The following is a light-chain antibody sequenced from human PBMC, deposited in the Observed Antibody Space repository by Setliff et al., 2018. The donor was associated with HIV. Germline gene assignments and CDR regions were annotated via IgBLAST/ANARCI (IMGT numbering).Light chain of an antibody. Sequence: QSALTQPASVSGPPGQSIAISCTGTSSDIGSYNYVSWYQHHPGKAPRLIIYDVTNRPSGVSDRFSGSKSGNTASLTISGLQAEGEADYYCNTYISSTPNYVFGTGTKFTV. J-gene: IGLJ1*01. CDR3: NTYISSTPNYV. CDR1: SSDIGSYNY. CDR2: DVT. V-gene: IGLV2-14*01.